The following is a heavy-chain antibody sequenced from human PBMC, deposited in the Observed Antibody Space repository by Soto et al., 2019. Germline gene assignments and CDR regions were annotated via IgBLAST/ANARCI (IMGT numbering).Heavy chain of an antibody. J-gene: IGHJ4*02. D-gene: IGHD4-17*01. CDR2: MNPKSGNT. V-gene: IGHV1-8*01. Sequence: ASVKVSCKASGYSINSYDMNWVRQATGQGLEWMGWMNPKSGNTGFAEKFQGRVKMTWNTSTGTVYLEISSLRPEDTAVYYCARGLVDSGGNCFDSWGRGTQVTVSS. CDR3: ARGLVDSGGNCFDS. CDR1: GYSINSYD.